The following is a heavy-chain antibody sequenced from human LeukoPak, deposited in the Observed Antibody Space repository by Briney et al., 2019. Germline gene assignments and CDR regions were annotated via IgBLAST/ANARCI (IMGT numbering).Heavy chain of an antibody. Sequence: PGGSLRLSCAASGFTFSSYSMNWVRQAPGKGLEWVSYISSSSSTIYYADSVKGRFTISRDNAKNSLYLQMNSLRAEDTAVYYCARDTTRRYCSSTGCYVAYYYGMDVWGQGTTVTVSS. CDR2: ISSSSSTI. CDR1: GFTFSSYS. D-gene: IGHD2-2*01. V-gene: IGHV3-48*01. J-gene: IGHJ6*02. CDR3: ARDTTRRYCSSTGCYVAYYYGMDV.